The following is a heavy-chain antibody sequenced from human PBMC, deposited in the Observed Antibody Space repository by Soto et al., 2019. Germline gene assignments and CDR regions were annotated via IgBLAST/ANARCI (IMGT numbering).Heavy chain of an antibody. D-gene: IGHD6-19*01. CDR3: ARDSLPGSGWQGGRDY. CDR1: GYTFISYG. CDR2: ISAYNGNT. V-gene: IGHV1-18*01. J-gene: IGHJ4*02. Sequence: ASVKFSRKASGYTFISYGITWVRQAPGQGLEWMGWISAYNGNTNYAQKLQGRVTMTTDTSTSTAYMELRSLRSDDTAVYYCARDSLPGSGWQGGRDYWGQGTLVTVSS.